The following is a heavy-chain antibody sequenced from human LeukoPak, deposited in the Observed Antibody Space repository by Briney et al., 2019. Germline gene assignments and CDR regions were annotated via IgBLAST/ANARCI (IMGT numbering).Heavy chain of an antibody. CDR3: ARDGGYYGSGSYPDP. J-gene: IGHJ5*02. Sequence: GASVKVSCKASGYTFTGYYMHWVRQAPGQGLEWMGWINPNSGGTNYAQKFQGRVTMTRDTSISTAYMELSRLRSDDTAVYYCARDGGYYGSGSYPDPWGQGTLVTVSS. V-gene: IGHV1-2*02. D-gene: IGHD3-10*01. CDR1: GYTFTGYY. CDR2: INPNSGGT.